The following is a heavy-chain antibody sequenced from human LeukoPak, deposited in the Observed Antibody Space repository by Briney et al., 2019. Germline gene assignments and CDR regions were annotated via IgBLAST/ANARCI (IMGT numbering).Heavy chain of an antibody. V-gene: IGHV4-59*01. CDR2: IYYSGST. J-gene: IGHJ4*02. Sequence: SETLSLICTVSGGSISSYYWSWIRQPPGKGLEWIGYIYYSGSTNYNPSLKSRVTISVDTSKNQFSLKLSSVTAADTAVYYCSRNYDSSGSFDYWGQGTLVTVSS. CDR3: SRNYDSSGSFDY. CDR1: GGSISSYY. D-gene: IGHD3-22*01.